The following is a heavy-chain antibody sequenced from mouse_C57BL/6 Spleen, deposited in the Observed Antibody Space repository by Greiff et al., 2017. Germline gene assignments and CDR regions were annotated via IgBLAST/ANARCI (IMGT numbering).Heavy chain of an antibody. J-gene: IGHJ4*01. CDR1: GFTFSSYA. D-gene: IGHD4-1*01. Sequence: EVMLVESGGGLVKPGGSLKLSCAASGFTFSSYAMSWVRQTPEKRLEWVATISDGGSYTYYPDNVKGRFTISRDNAKNNLYLQMSHLKSEDTAMYYCARGEETGVLMDYWGQGTSVTVSS. CDR2: ISDGGSYT. V-gene: IGHV5-4*03. CDR3: ARGEETGVLMDY.